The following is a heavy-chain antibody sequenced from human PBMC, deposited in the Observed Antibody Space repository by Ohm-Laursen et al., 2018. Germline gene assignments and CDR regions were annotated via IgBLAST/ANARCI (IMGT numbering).Heavy chain of an antibody. CDR1: GFNSSKYA. CDR3: AKSFRFYDSSGYYHFDY. J-gene: IGHJ4*02. CDR2: ISDSGDGT. Sequence: GSLRLSCSASGFNSSKYAMSWVRQAPGKGLEWVSAISDSGDGTYEADSVKGRFTVSRDTSKNTLYLQMNSLRAEDTAVYFCAKSFRFYDSSGYYHFDYWGQGTLVTVSS. D-gene: IGHD3-22*01. V-gene: IGHV3-23*01.